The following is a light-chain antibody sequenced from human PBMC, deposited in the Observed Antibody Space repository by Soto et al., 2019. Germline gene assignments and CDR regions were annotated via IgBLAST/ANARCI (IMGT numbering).Light chain of an antibody. Sequence: QSVLTQPPSVSAAPGQKVTISCSGSSSNIANNYVSWYQQLPGTAPKLLIFEDSKRPSGIPDRFSGSKSGTSATLGITGLLTGDEADYYCGTWDSSLSVGVFGGGTKLTVL. V-gene: IGLV1-51*02. CDR3: GTWDSSLSVGV. CDR1: SSNIANNY. J-gene: IGLJ3*02. CDR2: EDS.